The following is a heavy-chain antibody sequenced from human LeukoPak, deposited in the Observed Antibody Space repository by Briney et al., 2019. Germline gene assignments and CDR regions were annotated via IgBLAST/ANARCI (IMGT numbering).Heavy chain of an antibody. D-gene: IGHD3-3*01. J-gene: IGHJ4*02. CDR3: AREPFWSGYYSNLHFDY. CDR1: EFTFSSYN. Sequence: GGSLRLSCAASEFTFSSYNMNWVRQAPGKGLEWVSCISGSGKYIYYADSVKGRFTISRDNAKNSLYLQMNSLRAEDTAVYYCAREPFWSGYYSNLHFDYWGQGTLVTVSS. V-gene: IGHV3-21*01. CDR2: ISGSGKYI.